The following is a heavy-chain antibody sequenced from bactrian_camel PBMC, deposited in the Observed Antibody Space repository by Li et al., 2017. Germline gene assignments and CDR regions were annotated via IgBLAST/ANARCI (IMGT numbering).Heavy chain of an antibody. CDR2: IYGNGRT. CDR3: AAGWLRYYSDEGARFWS. J-gene: IGHJ6*01. Sequence: HVQLVESGGGSVQVGGSLRLSCTSSGTFFNNFKCMGWFRQIPGKEREGVALIYGNGRTCYDNSVKGRFNISQDAAKNTVFLQMSSLTYEDTAMYYCAAGWLRYYSDEGARFWSLGPGDPGH. D-gene: IGHD2*01. CDR1: GTFFNNFKC. V-gene: IGHV3S53*01.